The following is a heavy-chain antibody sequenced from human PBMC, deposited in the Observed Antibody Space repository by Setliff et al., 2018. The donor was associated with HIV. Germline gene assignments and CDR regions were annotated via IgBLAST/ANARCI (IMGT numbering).Heavy chain of an antibody. V-gene: IGHV1-69*05. CDR1: GGTFSSYA. CDR2: IIPIFGTA. CDR3: ATVAGVPYCRDTSCWGGYFDY. J-gene: IGHJ4*02. D-gene: IGHD2-2*01. Sequence: SVKVSCKASGGTFSSYAISWVRQAPGQGLEWMGGIIPIFGTANYAQKFQGRVTITTDESTSTAYMELSSLRSEDTAVYYCATVAGVPYCRDTSCWGGYFDYWGQGTQVTVSS.